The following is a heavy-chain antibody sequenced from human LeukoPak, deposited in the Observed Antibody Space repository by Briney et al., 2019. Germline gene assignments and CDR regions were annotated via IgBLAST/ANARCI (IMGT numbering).Heavy chain of an antibody. CDR3: ARGGYCSRTSCFSSLGFDP. V-gene: IGHV4-34*01. Sequence: PSETLSLTCAVYGGSFSGYYWSWIRQPPGKGLEWIGEINHSGSTNYNPSLKSRVTISVDTSKSQFSLKLSSVTAADTAVYYCARGGYCSRTSCFSSLGFDPSGQGTLVTVSS. D-gene: IGHD2-2*03. J-gene: IGHJ5*02. CDR2: INHSGST. CDR1: GGSFSGYY.